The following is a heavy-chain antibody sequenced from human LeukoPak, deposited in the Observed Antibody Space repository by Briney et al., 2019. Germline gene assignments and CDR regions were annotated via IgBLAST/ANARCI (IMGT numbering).Heavy chain of an antibody. CDR1: GGTFSSYA. J-gene: IGHJ4*02. CDR3: ARDLGLGAYYGSGGGDY. D-gene: IGHD3-10*01. CDR2: IIPIFGTA. V-gene: IGHV1-69*06. Sequence: SVKVSCKASGGTFSSYAISWVRQAPGQGLECMGGIIPIFGTANYAQKFQGRVTITADKSTSTAYMELSSLRSEDTAVYYCARDLGLGAYYGSGGGDYWGQGTLVTVSS.